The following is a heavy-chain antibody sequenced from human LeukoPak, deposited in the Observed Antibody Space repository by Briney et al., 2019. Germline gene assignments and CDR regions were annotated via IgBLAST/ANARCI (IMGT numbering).Heavy chain of an antibody. J-gene: IGHJ6*03. Sequence: SETLSLTCAVYGGSFSGYYWSWIRQPPGKGLEWIGEINHSGSTNYNPSLKSRVTISVYTSKNQFSLKLSSVTAADTAVYYCARGDGEYSGYDSYYYYMDVWGKGTTVTVSS. CDR2: INHSGST. V-gene: IGHV4-34*01. CDR3: ARGDGEYSGYDSYYYYMDV. CDR1: GGSFSGYY. D-gene: IGHD5-12*01.